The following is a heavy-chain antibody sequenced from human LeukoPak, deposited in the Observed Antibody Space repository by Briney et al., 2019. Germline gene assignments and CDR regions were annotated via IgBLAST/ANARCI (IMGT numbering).Heavy chain of an antibody. CDR3: ARNTMTTVTTFYY. CDR2: IKQDGSEK. D-gene: IGHD4-17*01. J-gene: IGHJ4*02. Sequence: PGGSLRLSCAASGFTFSSYWMSWVRQAPGKGLEWVANIKQDGSEKYYVYSVKGRFTISGDNAKNSLYLQMNSLRAEATAVYYCARNTMTTVTTFYYWGQGTLVTVSS. CDR1: GFTFSSYW. V-gene: IGHV3-7*01.